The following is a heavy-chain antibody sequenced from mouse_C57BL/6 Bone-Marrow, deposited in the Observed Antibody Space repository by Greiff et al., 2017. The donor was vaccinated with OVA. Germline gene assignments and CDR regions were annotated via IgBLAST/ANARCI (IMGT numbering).Heavy chain of an antibody. J-gene: IGHJ2*01. CDR1: GYAFTNYL. V-gene: IGHV1-54*01. Sequence: QVQLQQSGAELVRPGTSVKVSCKASGYAFTNYLIEWVKQRPGQGLEWIGVINPGSGGTNYNEKFKGKATLTADKSSSTAYMQLSSLTSEDSAVYFCARIGYGSPFDYWGQGTTLTVSS. CDR2: INPGSGGT. D-gene: IGHD1-1*01. CDR3: ARIGYGSPFDY.